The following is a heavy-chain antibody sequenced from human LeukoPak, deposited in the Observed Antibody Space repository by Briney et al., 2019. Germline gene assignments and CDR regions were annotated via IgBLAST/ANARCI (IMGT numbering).Heavy chain of an antibody. V-gene: IGHV4-34*01. CDR3: ARMTTGHDF. D-gene: IGHD4-17*01. CDR2: VNHSGYT. Sequence: PSETLSLTCAVSGTSFSSYYWSWIRQPPGKGLEWIGEVNHSGYTNDNPSLKRRVTISVDTSKNQFSLRLRSVTAADTGVYFCARMTTGHDFWGQGTLVTVSS. CDR1: GTSFSSYY. J-gene: IGHJ4*02.